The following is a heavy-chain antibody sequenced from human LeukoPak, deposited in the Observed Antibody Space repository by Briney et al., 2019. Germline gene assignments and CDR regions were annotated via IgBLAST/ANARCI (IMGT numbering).Heavy chain of an antibody. CDR1: GFTFSSYA. D-gene: IGHD1-26*01. J-gene: IGHJ4*02. V-gene: IGHV3-23*01. Sequence: GSLRLSCVGSGFTFSSYAMNWVRQAPGKGLEWVSVISGSSVATYYANSVRGRFTISRDNSKNTLYSQMNSLRAEDTAVYYCAKGGTIVGATLDYWGQGTLVTVSS. CDR2: ISGSSVAT. CDR3: AKGGTIVGATLDY.